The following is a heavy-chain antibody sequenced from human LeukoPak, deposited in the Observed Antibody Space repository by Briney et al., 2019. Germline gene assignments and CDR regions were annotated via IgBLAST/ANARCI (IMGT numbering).Heavy chain of an antibody. Sequence: GGSLRLSCAASGFTFSSYAMSWVRQAPGKGLEWVSVISGSGGTTYYADSVKGRFTISRDNSKNTLYLQMSSLRAEDTAVYYCTEREGSGYIGVYWGQGTLVTVSS. CDR1: GFTFSSYA. J-gene: IGHJ4*02. CDR2: ISGSGGTT. CDR3: TEREGSGYIGVY. V-gene: IGHV3-23*01. D-gene: IGHD3-22*01.